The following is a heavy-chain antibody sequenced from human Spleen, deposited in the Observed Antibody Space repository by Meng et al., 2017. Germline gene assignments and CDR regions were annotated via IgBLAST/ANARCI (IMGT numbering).Heavy chain of an antibody. CDR3: ARDSPSVTNTGPY. V-gene: IGHV1-18*01. CDR1: GYTFINYD. J-gene: IGHJ4*02. D-gene: IGHD4-17*01. Sequence: QVQLVQSGAEVKKPGASVKVSCKASGYTFINYDINWVRQAPGQGLEWMGWISTYDGNTNYAQKFLGRVSMTRDTSTSTAYMELRSLRSDDTAVYYCARDSPSVTNTGPYWGQGTLVTVSS. CDR2: ISTYDGNT.